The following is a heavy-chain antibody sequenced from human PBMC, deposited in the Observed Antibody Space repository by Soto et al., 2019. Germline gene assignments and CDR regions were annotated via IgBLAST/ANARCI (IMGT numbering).Heavy chain of an antibody. D-gene: IGHD6-13*01. Sequence: GGSLRLSCAASGFTFSSYGMHWVRQAPGKGLEWVAVISYDGSNKYYADSVKGRFTISRDNSKNTLYLQMNSLRAEDTAVYYCAKDIAWPNAGLAVDYWGQGTLVTVSS. CDR3: AKDIAWPNAGLAVDY. CDR1: GFTFSSYG. CDR2: ISYDGSNK. V-gene: IGHV3-30*18. J-gene: IGHJ4*02.